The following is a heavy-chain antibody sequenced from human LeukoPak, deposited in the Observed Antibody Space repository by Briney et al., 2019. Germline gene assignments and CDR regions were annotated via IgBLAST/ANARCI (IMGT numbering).Heavy chain of an antibody. CDR2: ISASGGST. Sequence: GGSLRHSCAASGFTLSSYAVSGVRQAPGKGLEWVSSISASGGSTYYAASVKGRFTISRDNSKNTLYLQINSLRAEDTAVYYCAKRTPSVGFDYWGQGTLVTVSS. V-gene: IGHV3-23*01. CDR1: GFTLSSYA. CDR3: AKRTPSVGFDY. J-gene: IGHJ4*02. D-gene: IGHD2-15*01.